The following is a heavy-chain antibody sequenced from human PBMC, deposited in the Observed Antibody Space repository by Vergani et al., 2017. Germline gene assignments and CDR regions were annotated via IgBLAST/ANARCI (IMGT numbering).Heavy chain of an antibody. CDR2: IGVSDNSI. D-gene: IGHD4-11*01. CDR3: VRDPDYSTFDS. V-gene: IGHV3-48*01. J-gene: IGHJ4*02. Sequence: DVRLVESGGGVVQPGGSLRLPCAASGFTFSAYSMNWVRQTPGKGLEWISYIGVSDNSIYYADSVMGRFAIYRDNARNLLFLQMNSLRADDSALYFCVRDPDYSTFDSWGQGTLVTVS. CDR1: GFTFSAYS.